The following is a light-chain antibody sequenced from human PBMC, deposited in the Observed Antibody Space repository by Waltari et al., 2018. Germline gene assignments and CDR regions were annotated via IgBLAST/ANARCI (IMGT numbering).Light chain of an antibody. J-gene: IGLJ3*02. CDR1: SSNVGFYNL. CDR2: EVL. CDR3: CSYAGRNVWV. Sequence: QSALTQPASVSGSPGQSVTISCTGTSSNVGFYNLVSWYQQHPDKAPKLMIYEVLVRPSGISNRCAGSKSGDTASLTISGLRAEDEADYYCCSYAGRNVWVFGGGTKLTVL. V-gene: IGLV2-23*02.